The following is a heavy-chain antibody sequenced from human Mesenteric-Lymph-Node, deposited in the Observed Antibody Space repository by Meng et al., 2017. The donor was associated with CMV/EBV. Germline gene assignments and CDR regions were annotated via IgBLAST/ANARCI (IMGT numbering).Heavy chain of an antibody. J-gene: IGHJ4*02. Sequence: FCRYAMHWVRQSPGKGLEWVAVISYDGSTDHYADSVNGRFTISRDDSKNTVYLQMNSLRAEDTAVYYCAKWGLYDFWSGYADYLDYWGQGTLVTVSS. D-gene: IGHD3-3*01. CDR1: FCRYA. CDR3: AKWGLYDFWSGYADYLDY. CDR2: ISYDGSTD. V-gene: IGHV3-30-3*02.